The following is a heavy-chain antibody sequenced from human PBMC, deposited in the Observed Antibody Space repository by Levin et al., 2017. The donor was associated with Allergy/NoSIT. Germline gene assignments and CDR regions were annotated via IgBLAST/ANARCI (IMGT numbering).Heavy chain of an antibody. CDR3: ARDYFNYALDV. V-gene: IGHV1-8*01. J-gene: IGHJ6*02. CDR1: GYTFISYD. D-gene: IGHD2/OR15-2a*01. CDR2: MNPNNGNT. Sequence: PGASVKVSCKASGYTFISYDINWVRQATGQGLEWMGWMNPNNGNTDSAQKFQGRLTMTRNTSISTAYMELSSLTAEDTAVYFCARDYFNYALDVWGQGTTVTVSS.